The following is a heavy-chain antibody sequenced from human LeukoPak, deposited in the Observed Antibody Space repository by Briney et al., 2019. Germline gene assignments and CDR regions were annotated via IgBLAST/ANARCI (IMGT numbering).Heavy chain of an antibody. CDR1: GGSFSGYY. D-gene: IGHD3-22*01. V-gene: IGHV4-34*01. CDR2: INHSGST. J-gene: IGHJ5*02. CDR3: ARRIRNTYYYDSSGYYKNWFDP. Sequence: SETLSLTCAVYGGSFSGYYWSWIRRPPGKGLEWIGEINHSGSTNYNPSLKSRVTISVDTSKNQFSLKLSSVTAADTAVYYCARRIRNTYYYDSSGYYKNWFDPWGQGTLVTVSS.